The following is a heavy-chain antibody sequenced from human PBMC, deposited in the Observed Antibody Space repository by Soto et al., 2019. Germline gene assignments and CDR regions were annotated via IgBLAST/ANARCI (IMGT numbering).Heavy chain of an antibody. V-gene: IGHV3-15*01. CDR1: AFTFSNAW. J-gene: IGHJ4*02. Sequence: EVQLVESGGGLVEPGGSLTLSCAASAFTFSNAWMSWVRQAPGKGLEWVGRIRSKTDGGTADYTAPVKGRFIISRDDSKNTVSLQMNSLKTEDTAVYYCTTEGRDWGQGTLVTVSS. CDR3: TTEGRD. CDR2: IRSKTDGGTA.